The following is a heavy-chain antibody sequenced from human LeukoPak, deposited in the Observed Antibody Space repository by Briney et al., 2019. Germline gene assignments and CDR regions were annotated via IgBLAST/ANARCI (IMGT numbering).Heavy chain of an antibody. V-gene: IGHV3-21*01. CDR3: ARDGGYSYGFDY. CDR1: GLTFSNYA. J-gene: IGHJ4*02. Sequence: GGSLRRSCAASGLTFSNYAMNWVRQAPGKGLEWVSSISSSSSYIYYADSVKGRFTISRDNAKNSLYLQMNSLRAEDTAVYYCARDGGYSYGFDYWGQGTMVTVSS. D-gene: IGHD5-18*01. CDR2: ISSSSSYI.